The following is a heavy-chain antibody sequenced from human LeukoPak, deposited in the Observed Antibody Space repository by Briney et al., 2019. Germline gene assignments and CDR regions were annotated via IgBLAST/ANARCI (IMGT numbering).Heavy chain of an antibody. J-gene: IGHJ3*02. CDR3: ARDLGATINAFDI. CDR2: VHLDGRT. Sequence: SETLSLTCDVSGGSVTSTNWWTWVRQPPGKSLEWIGEVHLDGRTNYNPSLKSRLIMSVDLPDNHISLKLSSVTAADTAVYYCARDLGATINAFDIWGQGTMVTVSS. D-gene: IGHD1-26*01. CDR1: GGSVTSTNW. V-gene: IGHV4-4*02.